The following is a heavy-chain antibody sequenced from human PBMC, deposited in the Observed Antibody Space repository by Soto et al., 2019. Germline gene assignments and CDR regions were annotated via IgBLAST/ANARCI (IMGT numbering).Heavy chain of an antibody. V-gene: IGHV4-4*02. CDR3: ARARIQVDIVATAIYYYYGMDV. Sequence: SETLSLTCAVSGGSISSSNWWSWVRQPPGKGLEWIGEIYHSGSTNYNPSLKSRVTISVDKSKNQFSLKLSSVTAADTAVYYCARARIQVDIVATAIYYYYGMDVWGQGTTVTVSS. CDR2: IYHSGST. CDR1: GGSISSSNW. D-gene: IGHD5-12*01. J-gene: IGHJ6*02.